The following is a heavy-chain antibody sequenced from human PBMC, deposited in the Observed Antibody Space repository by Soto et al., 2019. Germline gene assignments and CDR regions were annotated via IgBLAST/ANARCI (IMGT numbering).Heavy chain of an antibody. J-gene: IGHJ5*02. CDR3: ARDQLSQLSWFDP. V-gene: IGHV3-30-3*01. Sequence: QVQLVESGGGVVQPGRSLRLSCAASGFTFSSYAMHWVRQAPGKGLEWVAVISYDGSNKYYADSVKGRFTISRDNSKNTLNLQMNSLRAEDTAVYYCARDQLSQLSWFDPWGQGTLVTVSS. CDR1: GFTFSSYA. D-gene: IGHD1-1*01. CDR2: ISYDGSNK.